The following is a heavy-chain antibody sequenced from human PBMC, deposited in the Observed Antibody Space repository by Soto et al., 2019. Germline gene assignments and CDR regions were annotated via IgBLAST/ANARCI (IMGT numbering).Heavy chain of an antibody. D-gene: IGHD3-3*01. V-gene: IGHV3-72*01. Sequence: PGGSLRLSCAASGFTFSDHYMDWVRQAPGKGLEWVGRTRNKANSYTTEYAASVKGRFTISRDDSKNSLYLQMNSLKTEDTAVYYCARTPIVFHDFWSGYDGHYYYGMDVWGQGTTVTVSS. CDR3: ARTPIVFHDFWSGYDGHYYYGMDV. CDR1: GFTFSDHY. CDR2: TRNKANSYTT. J-gene: IGHJ6*02.